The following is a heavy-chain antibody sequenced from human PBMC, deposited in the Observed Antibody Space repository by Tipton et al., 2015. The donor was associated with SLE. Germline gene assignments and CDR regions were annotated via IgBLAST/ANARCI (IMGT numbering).Heavy chain of an antibody. CDR2: ISGSGANT. CDR1: GFTFSDYA. Sequence: GSLRLSCAVSGFTFSDYAMIWVRQAPGKGLEWVSGISGSGANTYYADSVKGRFTIFRDNSKNTLYLQMSSLRAEDTAIYYCAKDETLTHLTGSFYWGQGTLVTVSS. V-gene: IGHV3-23*01. CDR3: AKDETLTHLTGSFY. D-gene: IGHD3-9*01. J-gene: IGHJ4*02.